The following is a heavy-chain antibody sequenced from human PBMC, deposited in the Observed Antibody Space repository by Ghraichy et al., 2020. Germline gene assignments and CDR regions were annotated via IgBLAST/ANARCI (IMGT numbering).Heavy chain of an antibody. CDR1: GGSFSGYY. J-gene: IGHJ4*02. V-gene: IGHV4-34*01. CDR2: INHSGST. D-gene: IGHD3-3*01. CDR3: ARGWENFWSGYWGY. Sequence: SETLSLTCAVYGGSFSGYYWSWIRQPPGKGLEWIGEINHSGSTNYDPSLKSRLTISVDTSKNQFSLKLSSVTAADTAIYYCARGWENFWSGYWGYCGQGTLVTVSS.